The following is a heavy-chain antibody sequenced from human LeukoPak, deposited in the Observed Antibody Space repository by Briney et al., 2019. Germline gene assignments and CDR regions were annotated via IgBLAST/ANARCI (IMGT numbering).Heavy chain of an antibody. CDR3: ARDSMATTYFDY. D-gene: IGHD5-24*01. Sequence: RTGGSLRLSCAASGFTFSSYWMHWVRQAPGKGLVWVSRTNSDGSSTSYADSVKGRFTISRDNAKNTLYLQMNSLRAEDTAVYYCARDSMATTYFDYWGQGTLVTVSS. CDR2: TNSDGSST. V-gene: IGHV3-74*01. J-gene: IGHJ4*02. CDR1: GFTFSSYW.